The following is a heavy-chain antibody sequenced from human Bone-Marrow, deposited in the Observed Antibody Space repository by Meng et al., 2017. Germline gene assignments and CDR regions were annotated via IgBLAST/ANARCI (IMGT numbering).Heavy chain of an antibody. D-gene: IGHD3-10*01. CDR1: GYTFTGYY. V-gene: IGHV1-2*06. J-gene: IGHJ4*01. CDR3: ARDGGLLWFGEHDYFDY. Sequence: ASVKVSCKASGYTFTGYYMHWVRQAPGQGLEWMGRINPNSGGTNYAQKFQGRVTMTRDTSISTAYMELSRLRSDDTAVYYCARDGGLLWFGEHDYFDYWGHGNRVTVSS. CDR2: INPNSGGT.